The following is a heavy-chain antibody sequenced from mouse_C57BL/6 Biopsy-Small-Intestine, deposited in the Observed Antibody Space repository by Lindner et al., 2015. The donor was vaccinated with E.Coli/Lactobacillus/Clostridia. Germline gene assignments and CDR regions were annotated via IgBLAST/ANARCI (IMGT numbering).Heavy chain of an antibody. CDR1: GYTFTDYN. CDR2: INPNNGGT. D-gene: IGHD4-1*01. CDR3: ATGALYAMDY. Sequence: VQLQESGPELVKPGASVKMSCKASGYTFTDYNMHWVKQSHGKSLEWIGYINPNNGGTSYNQKFKGKATLTVNKSSSTAYMELRSLTSEDSAVYYCATGALYAMDYWGQGTSVTVSS. J-gene: IGHJ4*01. V-gene: IGHV1-22*01.